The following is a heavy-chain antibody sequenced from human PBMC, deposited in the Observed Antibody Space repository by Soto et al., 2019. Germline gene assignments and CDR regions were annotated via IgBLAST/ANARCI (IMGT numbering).Heavy chain of an antibody. CDR1: GFTFSSYC. J-gene: IGHJ4*02. CDR3: ERDSWPTLGIAAGVGY. D-gene: IGHD6-25*01. Sequence: VGSLRLSCAASGFTFSSYCMSWVRQAPGKGLEWVANIKQDGSETYYEDSVKGRFTISRDNAKNSLDLQMNSRRAEGRAVYYCERDSWPTLGIAAGVGYWGQGNLVIVFS. CDR2: IKQDGSET. V-gene: IGHV3-7*03.